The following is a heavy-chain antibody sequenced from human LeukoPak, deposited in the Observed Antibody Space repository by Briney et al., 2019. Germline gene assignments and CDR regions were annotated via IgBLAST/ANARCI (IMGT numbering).Heavy chain of an antibody. CDR3: AKLTSD. V-gene: IGHV3-23*01. Sequence: GGSLRLSCVASGLTFSSYDMSWVRQAPGKGLEWVSVISGSGGTTYYADSVKGRFTISRDNSQNTLYLQMNSLRADDTAVYYCAKLTSDWGQGTLVTVFS. J-gene: IGHJ4*02. CDR2: ISGSGGTT. CDR1: GLTFSSYD. D-gene: IGHD6-6*01.